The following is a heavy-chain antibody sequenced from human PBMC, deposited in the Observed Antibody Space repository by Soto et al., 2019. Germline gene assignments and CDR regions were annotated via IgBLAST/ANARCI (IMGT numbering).Heavy chain of an antibody. CDR3: AREESYFRGPNWFYF. V-gene: IGHV4-31*03. D-gene: IGHD3-9*01. Sequence: SETLSLTCTVSGGSISGGAYYWSWIRQHPGKGLEWIGYIFYTGSTFYNPSLKSRVAISVDTSKNQFSLKLNSVTAADTAVYYCAREESYFRGPNWFYFWGQGSLVPVSS. CDR2: IFYTGST. CDR1: GGSISGGAYY. J-gene: IGHJ5*01.